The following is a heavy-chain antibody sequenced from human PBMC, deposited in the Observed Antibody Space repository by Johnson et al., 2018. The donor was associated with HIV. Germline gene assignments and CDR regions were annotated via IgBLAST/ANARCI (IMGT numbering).Heavy chain of an antibody. D-gene: IGHD2-15*01. CDR3: ARDRAVAATSGAGAFDI. Sequence: QVQLVESGGGVVQPGRSLRLSCAASGFTFSSYGMHWVRQAPGKGLEWVAVISYSGSDTYYADSVKGRFTISRDNSKNTLYLQMNSLRAEDTAVYYCARDRAVAATSGAGAFDIWGQGTMVTVSS. V-gene: IGHV3-30*03. CDR2: ISYSGSDT. J-gene: IGHJ3*02. CDR1: GFTFSSYG.